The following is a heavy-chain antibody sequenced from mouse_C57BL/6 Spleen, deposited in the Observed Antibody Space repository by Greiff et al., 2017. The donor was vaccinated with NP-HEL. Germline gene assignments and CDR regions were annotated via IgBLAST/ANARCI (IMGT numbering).Heavy chain of an antibody. CDR2: ISNGGGST. D-gene: IGHD1-1*01. CDR3: ARLPDYYGSSYGYFDV. V-gene: IGHV5-12*01. CDR1: GFTFSDYY. Sequence: EVQGVESGGGLVQPGGSLKLSCAASGFTFSDYYMYWVRQTPEKRLEWVAYISNGGGSTYYPDTVKGRFTISRDNAKNTLYLQMSRLKSEDTAMYYCARLPDYYGSSYGYFDVWGTGTTVTVSS. J-gene: IGHJ1*03.